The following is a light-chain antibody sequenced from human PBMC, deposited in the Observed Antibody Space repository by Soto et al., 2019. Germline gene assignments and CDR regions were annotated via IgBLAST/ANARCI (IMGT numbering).Light chain of an antibody. Sequence: EIFLTQSSGTLSFCRGESSSLSCSASQSVISSYLAWYQQKPGQAPRLLIYDASDMATGIPDRFSASGSGTDFTLTISSLQPGDFATYYCQQYNTYPWTFGQGTKVDIK. J-gene: IGKJ1*01. CDR3: QQYNTYPWT. CDR1: QSVISSY. V-gene: IGKV3-20*01. CDR2: DAS.